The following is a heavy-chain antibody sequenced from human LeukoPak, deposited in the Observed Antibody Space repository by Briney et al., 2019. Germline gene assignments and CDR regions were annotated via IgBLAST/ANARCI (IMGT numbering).Heavy chain of an antibody. CDR2: IYYSGST. Sequence: SETLSLTCAVSGGSISSGGYYWSWIRQHPGKGLEWIGYIYYSGSTYYNPSLKSRVTISVDTSKNQFSLKLSSVTAADTAVYYCARDITAYCGGDCYSAWFDPWGQGTLVTVSS. CDR3: ARDITAYCGGDCYSAWFDP. D-gene: IGHD2-21*02. V-gene: IGHV4-31*11. CDR1: GGSISSGGYY. J-gene: IGHJ5*02.